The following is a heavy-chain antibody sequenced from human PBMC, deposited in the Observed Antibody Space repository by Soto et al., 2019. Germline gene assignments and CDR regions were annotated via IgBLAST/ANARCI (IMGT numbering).Heavy chain of an antibody. CDR2: ISFDGSNR. Sequence: PGGSLRLSCAASGFTFSRYGMHWVRQAPGKGLEWVAVISFDGSNRYFADSVKGRFTISRDNSKNTLHLQMNSLRAEDTAVYYCARQAQQWLVFFDALDIWGQGTMVTVSS. J-gene: IGHJ3*02. D-gene: IGHD6-19*01. V-gene: IGHV3-30*03. CDR3: ARQAQQWLVFFDALDI. CDR1: GFTFSRYG.